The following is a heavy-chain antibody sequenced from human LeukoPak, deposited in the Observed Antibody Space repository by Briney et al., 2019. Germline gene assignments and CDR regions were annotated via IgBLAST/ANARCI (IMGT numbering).Heavy chain of an antibody. D-gene: IGHD3-22*01. Sequence: SETLSLTCTVSGGSISSYYWSWIRQPPGKGLEWIGYTYYSGNTNYNPSLKSRVTISVDTSKNQFSLKLSSVTAADTAVYYCARYVSSGYFNWVDPWGQGTLVTVSS. CDR2: TYYSGNT. CDR1: GGSISSYY. V-gene: IGHV4-59*08. J-gene: IGHJ5*02. CDR3: ARYVSSGYFNWVDP.